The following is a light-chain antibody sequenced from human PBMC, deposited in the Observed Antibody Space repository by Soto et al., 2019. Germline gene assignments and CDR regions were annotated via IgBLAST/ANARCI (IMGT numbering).Light chain of an antibody. CDR1: SSDIGYYNY. J-gene: IGLJ2*01. Sequence: QSALTQPASMSGSAGQSITISCTGTSSDIGYYNYVSWYQQHPGKAPKLMIYEVSNRPSGVSHRFSGSKSGNTASLTISGLQAEDEADYYCISYTSSNTLVIGGGTQLTVL. V-gene: IGLV2-14*01. CDR2: EVS. CDR3: ISYTSSNTLV.